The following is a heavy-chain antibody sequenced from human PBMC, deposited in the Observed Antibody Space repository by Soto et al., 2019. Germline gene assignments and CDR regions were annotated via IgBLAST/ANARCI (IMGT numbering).Heavy chain of an antibody. CDR3: AKALIAAAGTGSYFDY. J-gene: IGHJ4*02. D-gene: IGHD6-13*01. V-gene: IGHV3-30*18. Sequence: QVQLVESGGGVVQPGRSLRLSCAASGFTFSSYGMYWVRQAPGKGLEWVAVISYDGSNKYYADSVKGRFTISRDNSKNTLYLQMTRLRAEDTAVYYCAKALIAAAGTGSYFDYWGQGTLVTVSS. CDR1: GFTFSSYG. CDR2: ISYDGSNK.